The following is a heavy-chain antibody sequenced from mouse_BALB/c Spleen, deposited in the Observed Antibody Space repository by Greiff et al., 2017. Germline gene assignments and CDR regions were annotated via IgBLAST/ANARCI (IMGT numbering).Heavy chain of an antibody. J-gene: IGHJ4*01. D-gene: IGHD6-5*01. CDR2: IWSDGST. V-gene: IGHV2-6-2*01. CDR1: GFSLTSYG. CDR3: DKYARLSVMDY. Sequence: VQLQQSGPDLVAPSQTLSISCTVSGFSLTSYGVHWVRQPPGKGLEWLVVIWSDGSTTYNSDLKSRQSISKDNTQSHDFLKMNSLQTDDTAMYYCDKYARLSVMDYWGQGTSVTVSS.